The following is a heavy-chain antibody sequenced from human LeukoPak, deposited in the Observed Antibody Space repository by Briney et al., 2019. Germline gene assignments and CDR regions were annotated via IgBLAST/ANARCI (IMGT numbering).Heavy chain of an antibody. Sequence: GGSLRLSCAASGFTFSSYSMNWVRQAPGKGLEWVSSISSSSSYIYYADSVKGRFTISRDNAKNSLYLQMNSLRAEDTAVYYCARESIRGSSSGWHNAPTRNWYFDLWGRGTLVTVSS. CDR3: ARESIRGSSSGWHNAPTRNWYFDL. V-gene: IGHV3-21*01. J-gene: IGHJ2*01. CDR2: ISSSSSYI. D-gene: IGHD6-19*01. CDR1: GFTFSSYS.